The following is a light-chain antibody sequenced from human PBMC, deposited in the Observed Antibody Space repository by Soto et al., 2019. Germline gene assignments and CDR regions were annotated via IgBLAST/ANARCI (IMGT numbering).Light chain of an antibody. CDR3: QQYNNWPPLT. CDR2: SES. J-gene: IGKJ4*01. CDR1: QIVSSN. Sequence: EIVMTQSPATLCVSQGEKATLSCRARQIVSSNFTWYQQKPYLALRLLIYSESTSATGITARSSGSGSGTDFTLTISRLQSEDFAVYYCQQYNNWPPLTFGGGTKVDIK. V-gene: IGKV3-15*01.